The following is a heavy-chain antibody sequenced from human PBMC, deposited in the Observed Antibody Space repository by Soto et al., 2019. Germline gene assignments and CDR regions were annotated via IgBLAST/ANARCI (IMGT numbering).Heavy chain of an antibody. CDR1: GGIFSSYA. D-gene: IGHD6-6*01. J-gene: IGHJ2*01. CDR3: AREYSSSSQYLYFDV. Sequence: QVQLVQSGAEVKKPGSSVKVSCKVSGGIFSSYAIGWVRQAPGQGLEWMAGIIPITGTTNRAQKFQGRVTVTADESTTTVYMELSSLTAEDPAVYYCAREYSSSSQYLYFDVWGLGTLVTVSS. V-gene: IGHV1-69*01. CDR2: IIPITGTT.